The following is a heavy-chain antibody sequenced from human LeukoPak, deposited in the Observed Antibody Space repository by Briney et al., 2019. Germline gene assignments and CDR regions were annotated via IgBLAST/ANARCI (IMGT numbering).Heavy chain of an antibody. CDR2: IIPIFGTA. Sequence: SLKVSCKASGGTFSSYAISWVRQAPGQGLEWMGGIIPIFGTANYAQKLQGRVTMTTDTSTSTAYMELRSLRSDDTAVYYCARNWNYLDYWGQGTLVTVSS. J-gene: IGHJ4*02. D-gene: IGHD1-1*01. CDR3: ARNWNYLDY. V-gene: IGHV1-69*05. CDR1: GGTFSSYA.